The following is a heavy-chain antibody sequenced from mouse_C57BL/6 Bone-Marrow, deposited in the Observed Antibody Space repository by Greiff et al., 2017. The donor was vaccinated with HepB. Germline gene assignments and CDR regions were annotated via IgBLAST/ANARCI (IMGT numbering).Heavy chain of an antibody. CDR3: ARGGFPYYFDY. J-gene: IGHJ2*01. D-gene: IGHD1-1*02. CDR2: INTGSGGT. Sequence: QVQLQQSGAELVRPGTSVKVSCKASGYAFTNYLIEWVKQRPGQGLEWIGVINTGSGGTNYNEKFKGKATLTADKSSSTAYMQLSSLTSEDSAVYFCARGGFPYYFDYWGQGTTLTVSS. CDR1: GYAFTNYL. V-gene: IGHV1-54*01.